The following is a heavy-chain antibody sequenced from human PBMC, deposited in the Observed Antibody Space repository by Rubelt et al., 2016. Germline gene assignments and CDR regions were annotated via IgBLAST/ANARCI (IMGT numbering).Heavy chain of an antibody. Sequence: QVQLQQWGAGLLKPSETLSLTCAVYGGSFSGYYWSWIRQPPGKGLEWIGEINHSGSTNYNPSLRSVATIPVATAKHQFSLRLGSVTAADTAVYYCARGSTFRIRSCYSYWGQGTLVTVSS. CDR2: INHSGST. D-gene: IGHD2-15*01. CDR1: GGSFSGYY. CDR3: ARGSTFRIRSCYSY. J-gene: IGHJ4*02. V-gene: IGHV4-34*01.